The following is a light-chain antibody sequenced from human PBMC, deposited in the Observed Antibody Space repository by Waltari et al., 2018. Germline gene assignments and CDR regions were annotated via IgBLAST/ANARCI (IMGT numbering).Light chain of an antibody. CDR3: ALYMGSGIWV. J-gene: IGLJ3*02. CDR1: SGSVSTNYY. Sequence: QTVVTQEPSFSVSPGGTVTLTCGLTSGSVSTNYYPTWFQQTPGQAPRTLIFSTNTRSSGVPDRFSGSILGNRAALTIRGAQADDESDYYCALYMGSGIWVFGGGTKVTVL. CDR2: STN. V-gene: IGLV8-61*01.